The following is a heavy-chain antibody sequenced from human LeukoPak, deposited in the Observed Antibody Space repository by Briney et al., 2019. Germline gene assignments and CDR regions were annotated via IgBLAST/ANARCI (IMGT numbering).Heavy chain of an antibody. CDR1: GFTFSSYG. J-gene: IGHJ3*02. D-gene: IGHD1-26*01. Sequence: PGGSLRLSCAASGFTFSSYGMHWVRQAPGKGLEWVAVISYDGSNKYYADSVKGRFTISRDNSKNTLYLQMNSLRAEDTAVYYCAKERAGMEGATGDAFDIWGQGTMVTVSS. CDR2: ISYDGSNK. V-gene: IGHV3-30*18. CDR3: AKERAGMEGATGDAFDI.